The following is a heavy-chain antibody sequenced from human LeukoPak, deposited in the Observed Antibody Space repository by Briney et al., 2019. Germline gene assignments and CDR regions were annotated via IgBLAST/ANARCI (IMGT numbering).Heavy chain of an antibody. J-gene: IGHJ4*02. CDR2: IYYSGST. Sequence: SETLSLTCTVSGGSISSYYWSWIRQPPGKGLEWIRYIYYSGSTNYNPSLKSRVTISVDTSKNQFSLKLSSVTAADTAVYYCARGSGYSGNEMDYWGQGTLVTVSS. V-gene: IGHV4-59*01. CDR1: GGSISSYY. CDR3: ARGSGYSGNEMDY. D-gene: IGHD5-12*01.